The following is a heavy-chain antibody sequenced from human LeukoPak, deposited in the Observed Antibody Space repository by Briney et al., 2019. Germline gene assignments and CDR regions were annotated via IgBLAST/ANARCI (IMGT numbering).Heavy chain of an antibody. V-gene: IGHV3-66*02. Sequence: TGGSLRLSCAASGLTVSSNYMNWVRQAPGKGLEWVSIIYSGGSIYYANSVKGRFAISRDISKNTLYLQMNSLRVEDTAVYHCARRAGLTMRDAFDLWGQGTMVTVSS. CDR2: IYSGGSI. J-gene: IGHJ3*01. CDR3: ARRAGLTMRDAFDL. D-gene: IGHD3/OR15-3a*01. CDR1: GLTVSSNY.